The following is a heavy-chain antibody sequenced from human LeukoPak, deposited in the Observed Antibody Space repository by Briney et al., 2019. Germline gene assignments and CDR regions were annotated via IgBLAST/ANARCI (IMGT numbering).Heavy chain of an antibody. CDR2: IDIGGGTT. CDR3: AKDYRGSFTD. CDR1: GFTVSTYA. Sequence: GGSLRLSCAASGFTVSTYAMSWVRQAPGMGLQLVSAIDIGGGTTYSADSVKGRFTISRDNSKNTLYLQMDSLRAEDTAVYFCAKDYRGSFTDWGQGTLVTVSS. V-gene: IGHV3-23*01. J-gene: IGHJ4*02. D-gene: IGHD1-26*01.